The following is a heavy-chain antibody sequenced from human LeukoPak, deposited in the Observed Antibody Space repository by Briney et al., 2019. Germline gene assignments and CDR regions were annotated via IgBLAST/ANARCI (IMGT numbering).Heavy chain of an antibody. CDR3: ARMEEGLGQCKSSGCYWFDP. CDR1: GDSMNTNTW. J-gene: IGHJ5*02. D-gene: IGHD2-2*01. V-gene: IGHV4-4*02. Sequence: SGTLSLTCAVSGDSMNTNTWWTWVRRSPGKGLEWIGEVHHSGITNYSPSLKSRVTLSLDKSKNLLSLNLMSVTAADTAVYHCARMEEGLGQCKSSGCYWFDPWGQGTLVTVSS. CDR2: VHHSGIT.